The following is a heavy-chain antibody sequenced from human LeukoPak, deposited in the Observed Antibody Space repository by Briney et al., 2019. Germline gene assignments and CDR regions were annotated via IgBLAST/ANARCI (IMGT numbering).Heavy chain of an antibody. V-gene: IGHV4-30-4*08. Sequence: SQTLSLTXTVSGGSISSGDYYWTRIRQPPGKGLEWIGYTYYSGRTSYNPSLKSRVTISVDTSKNQFSLKLSSVTAADTAVYYCDRPPTATDDWYFDLWGRGTLVTVSP. CDR3: DRPPTATDDWYFDL. D-gene: IGHD2-21*02. CDR2: TYYSGRT. J-gene: IGHJ2*01. CDR1: GGSISSGDYY.